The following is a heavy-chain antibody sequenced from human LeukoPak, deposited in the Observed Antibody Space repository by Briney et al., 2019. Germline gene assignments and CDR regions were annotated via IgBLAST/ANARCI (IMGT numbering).Heavy chain of an antibody. CDR3: AKRQQLDYYFDY. J-gene: IGHJ4*02. D-gene: IGHD6-13*01. V-gene: IGHV3-23*01. CDR2: ISGSGGST. Sequence: GGSLRLSCAASGFTFSSYAMSWVRQAPGKGLEWVSAISGSGGSTYYADSVKGRFTISRDNSKNTLYLQMNSLRAEDTAVYSCAKRQQLDYYFDYWGQGTLVAVSS. CDR1: GFTFSSYA.